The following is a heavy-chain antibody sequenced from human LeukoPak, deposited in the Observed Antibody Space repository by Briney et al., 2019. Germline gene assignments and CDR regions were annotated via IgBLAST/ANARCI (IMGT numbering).Heavy chain of an antibody. CDR2: IKSKTDGGTT. CDR1: GFTFSNAW. D-gene: IGHD3-3*01. V-gene: IGHV3-15*01. CDR3: TTVRVDFWSGYIRY. Sequence: GGSLRLSCAASGFTFSNAWMSWVRQAPGKGLEWVGRIKSKTDGGTTDYAAPVKGRFTISRDDSKNTLYLQMNSLKTEDTAVYYCTTVRVDFWSGYIRYWGQGTLVTVSS. J-gene: IGHJ4*02.